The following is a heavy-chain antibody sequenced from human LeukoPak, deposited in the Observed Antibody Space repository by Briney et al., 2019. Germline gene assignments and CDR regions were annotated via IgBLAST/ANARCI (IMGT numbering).Heavy chain of an antibody. CDR2: IKSDGSGT. J-gene: IGHJ4*02. V-gene: IGHV3-74*03. CDR1: GFAFSVSW. Sequence: GGSLRLSCAASGFAFSVSWMHWVRQAPGKGLVWVSVIKSDGSGTAYADSVKGRFTISRDNSKNTLYLQMNSLRAEDTAVYYCAKDPDIVVVVAATLDYWGQGTLVTVSS. D-gene: IGHD2-15*01. CDR3: AKDPDIVVVVAATLDY.